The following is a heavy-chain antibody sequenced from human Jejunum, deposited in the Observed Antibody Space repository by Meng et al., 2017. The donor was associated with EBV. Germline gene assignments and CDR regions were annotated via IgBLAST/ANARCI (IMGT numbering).Heavy chain of an antibody. J-gene: IGHJ4*02. CDR2: IYHGGGT. CDR3: AGNGYYALEY. V-gene: IGHV4-4*02. CDR1: GGSISDNDW. D-gene: IGHD3-22*01. Sequence: VPTQAAGPTLETPSGPWSLTCVVSGGSISDNDWWSWVRQPPGKGLEWLGEIYHGGGTNYNPSLESRVTISVDKSKNQFSLKLNSVTVADTAVYYCAGNGYYALEYWGPGILVTVSS.